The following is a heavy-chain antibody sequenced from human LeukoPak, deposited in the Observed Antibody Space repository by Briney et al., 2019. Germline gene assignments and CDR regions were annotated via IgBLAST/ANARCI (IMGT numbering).Heavy chain of an antibody. CDR3: ARNRPPPNGVCYFADYYYYYMDV. CDR2: INAGNGNT. J-gene: IGHJ6*03. D-gene: IGHD2-8*01. CDR1: GYTFTSYA. Sequence: ASVKVSCKASGYTFTSYAMHWVRQAPGQRLEWMGWINAGNGNTKYSQEFQGRVTITRDTSASTAYMELSSLRSDDTAVYYCARNRPPPNGVCYFADYYYYYMDVWGKGTTVTVSS. V-gene: IGHV1-3*01.